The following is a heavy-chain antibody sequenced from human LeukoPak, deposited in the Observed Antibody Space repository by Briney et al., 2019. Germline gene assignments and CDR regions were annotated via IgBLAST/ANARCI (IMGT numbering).Heavy chain of an antibody. V-gene: IGHV1-69*13. CDR2: IIPIFGTP. J-gene: IGHJ4*02. CDR3: ARGEVPAHYFDY. CDR1: GGTFSSSA. D-gene: IGHD2-2*01. Sequence: SVKVSCKASGGTFSSSAISWVRQAPGQGLEWMGGIIPIFGTPNYARKLQCRVTITADESTSTAYMELSSLRSEDTAMYYCARGEVPAHYFDYWGQGTLVTVSS.